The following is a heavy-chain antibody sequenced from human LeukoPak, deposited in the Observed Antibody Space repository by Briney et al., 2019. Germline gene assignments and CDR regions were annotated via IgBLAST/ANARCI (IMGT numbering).Heavy chain of an antibody. CDR3: ARLLYDFWSGYYTGTDYYYMDV. V-gene: IGHV4-4*09. Sequence: PSETLSVTCTVCGGFISSYYWSWMRQPPGKGLEGIGYIYTSGSTYYIPSLLSRVTISVDTSKNQFSQKLSSVPAADTAVYYCARLLYDFWSGYYTGTDYYYMDVWGKGTTVTVSS. CDR2: IYTSGST. J-gene: IGHJ6*03. CDR1: GGFISSYY. D-gene: IGHD3-3*01.